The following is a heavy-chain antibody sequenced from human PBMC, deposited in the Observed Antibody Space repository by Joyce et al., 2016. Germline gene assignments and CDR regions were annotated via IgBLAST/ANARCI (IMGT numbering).Heavy chain of an antibody. CDR3: GTVFEY. CDR1: GFTFTNYW. V-gene: IGHV3-74*01. Sequence: EVQLVESGGGSLQPGGSLRLSCAASGFTFTNYWMHWVRQAPGKGLVGVARVDSDGSGTSDADSVKGRFTISRDNAKNMVYLQMNRLRPEDTAVYYCGTVFEYWGRGALVTVSS. CDR2: VDSDGSGT. J-gene: IGHJ4*02.